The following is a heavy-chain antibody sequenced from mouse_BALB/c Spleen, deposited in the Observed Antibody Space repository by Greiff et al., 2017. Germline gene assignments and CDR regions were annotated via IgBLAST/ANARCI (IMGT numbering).Heavy chain of an antibody. D-gene: IGHD6-1*01. CDR3: ARERAARGTWFAY. Sequence: LVKTGASVKISCKASGYSFTGYYMHWVKQSHGKRLEWIGYISRYNGATSYNQKFKGKATFTVDTSSSTAYMQFNSLTSEDSAVYFCARERAARGTWFAYWGQGTLVTVSA. CDR1: GYSFTGYY. V-gene: IGHV1S34*01. CDR2: ISRYNGAT. J-gene: IGHJ3*01.